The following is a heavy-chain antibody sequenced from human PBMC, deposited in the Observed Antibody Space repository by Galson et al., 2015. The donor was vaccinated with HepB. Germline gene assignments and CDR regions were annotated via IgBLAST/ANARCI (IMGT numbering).Heavy chain of an antibody. J-gene: IGHJ6*02. CDR2: IDPSDSYT. CDR1: GYSFTSYW. D-gene: IGHD3-10*01. Sequence: QSGAEVKKPGESLRISCKGSGYSFTSYWISWVRQMPGKGLEWMGRIDPSDSYTNYSPSFQGHVTISADKSISTAYLQWSSLKASDTAMYYCASVTGGYGSGSYYYYYYGMDVWGQGTTVTVSS. V-gene: IGHV5-10-1*01. CDR3: ASVTGGYGSGSYYYYYYGMDV.